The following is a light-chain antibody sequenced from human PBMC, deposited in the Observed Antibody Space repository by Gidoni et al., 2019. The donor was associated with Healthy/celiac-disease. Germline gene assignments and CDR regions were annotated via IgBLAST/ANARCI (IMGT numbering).Light chain of an antibody. V-gene: IGKV3-20*01. Sequence: EIVLTQSPSTLSLSPGERATLSCRASQSVSSSYLAWYQQKPGQAPRLLIYGASSRATGNPDRFSGSGSGTDFTLTISRLEPEDFAVYYCQQYGSSPPYTFGQGTKLEIK. CDR2: GAS. J-gene: IGKJ2*01. CDR3: QQYGSSPPYT. CDR1: QSVSSSY.